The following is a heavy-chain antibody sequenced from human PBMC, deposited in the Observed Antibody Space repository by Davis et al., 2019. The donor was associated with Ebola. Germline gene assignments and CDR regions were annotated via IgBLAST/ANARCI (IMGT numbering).Heavy chain of an antibody. CDR1: GSSFPFQW. D-gene: IGHD2-21*01. Sequence: GESLKISCQGSGSSFPFQWIVWVRQMPGKGLEYMGIIYPGDSDTRYSPSFQGQVTISADKSTRTTYLQWSSLKASDTGTYYCAASCGGECAMESWGQGTLVTVSS. CDR2: IYPGDSDT. V-gene: IGHV5-51*01. J-gene: IGHJ5*02. CDR3: AASCGGECAMES.